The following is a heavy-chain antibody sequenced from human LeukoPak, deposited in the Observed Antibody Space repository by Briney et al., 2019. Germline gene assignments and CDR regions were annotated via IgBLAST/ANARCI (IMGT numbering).Heavy chain of an antibody. Sequence: PSETLSLTCTVSGGSISSYYWSWIRQHPMKGLEWIGYIYYNGNTYYNPSLKSRVTMSVDTSKNQFSLNLSSVTAADTAVYYCARDSLTSTIFGVVITYFDYWGQGALVTVSS. V-gene: IGHV4-59*06. CDR2: IYYNGNT. D-gene: IGHD3-3*01. CDR3: ARDSLTSTIFGVVITYFDY. J-gene: IGHJ4*02. CDR1: GGSISSYY.